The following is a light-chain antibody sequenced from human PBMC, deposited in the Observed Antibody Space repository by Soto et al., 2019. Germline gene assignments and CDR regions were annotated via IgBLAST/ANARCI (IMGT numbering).Light chain of an antibody. CDR1: SSDVGRYNL. CDR2: EVN. Sequence: QSALTQPASVSGSPGQSITISCTGSSSDVGRYNLVSWYRHHPGKAPKLMIYEVNNRPSGISNRFSGSKSGSTASLTISGLQAEDEADYYCASFTTISTRVFGTGTKLTVL. CDR3: ASFTTISTRV. J-gene: IGLJ1*01. V-gene: IGLV2-14*02.